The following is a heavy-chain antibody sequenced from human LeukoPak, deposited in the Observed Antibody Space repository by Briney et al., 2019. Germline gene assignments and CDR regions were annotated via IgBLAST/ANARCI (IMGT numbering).Heavy chain of an antibody. J-gene: IGHJ4*02. Sequence: PGGSLRLSCAASGFTFSSSAMSWVRQAPGKGLEWVSAISGSGGSTYYADSVKGRFTISRDNSKNTLYLQMNSLRAEDTAVYYCAKDMRPYGDYEESYFDYWGQGTLVTVSS. CDR1: GFTFSSSA. CDR2: ISGSGGST. CDR3: AKDMRPYGDYEESYFDY. D-gene: IGHD4-17*01. V-gene: IGHV3-23*01.